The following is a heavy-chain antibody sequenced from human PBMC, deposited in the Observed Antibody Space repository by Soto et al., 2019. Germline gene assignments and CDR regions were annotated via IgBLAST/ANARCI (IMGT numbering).Heavy chain of an antibody. CDR2: INPSGGST. V-gene: IGHV1-46*01. Sequence: ASVKVSCKASGYTFTSYYIHWVRQAPGQGLEWMGVINPSGGSTSYAQNFQGRVTMTRDTSTSTVYMELSSLRSEDTAVYYCARDLMTRAAYDIWGQGTMVTVSS. CDR1: GYTFTSYY. CDR3: ARDLMTRAAYDI. J-gene: IGHJ3*02.